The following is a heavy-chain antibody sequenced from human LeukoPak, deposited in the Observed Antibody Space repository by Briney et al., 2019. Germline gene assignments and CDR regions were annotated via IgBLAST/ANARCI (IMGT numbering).Heavy chain of an antibody. D-gene: IGHD2-2*01. Sequence: GGSLRLPCAASGFTVSSNYMSWVRQAPGRGLEWVSVIYSGGSTYYADSVKGRFTISRDNSKNTLYLQMNSLRAEDTAVYYCARGPSTSFGWDWGQGTLVTVSS. J-gene: IGHJ1*01. CDR3: ARGPSTSFGWD. V-gene: IGHV3-66*01. CDR2: IYSGGST. CDR1: GFTVSSNY.